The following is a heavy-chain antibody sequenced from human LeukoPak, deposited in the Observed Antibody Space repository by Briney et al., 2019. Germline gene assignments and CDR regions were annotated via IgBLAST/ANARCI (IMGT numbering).Heavy chain of an antibody. CDR1: GFTLSSYA. CDR3: ARDRSSSWYGALDY. D-gene: IGHD6-13*01. J-gene: IGHJ4*02. CDR2: ISVSGNT. V-gene: IGHV3-23*01. Sequence: GGSLRLSCAASGFTLSSYAMSWVRQAPGKGLEWVSAISVSGNTYHADSVKGRFTISRDNAKNSLYLQMNSLRAEDTAVYYCARDRSSSWYGALDYWGQGTLVTVSS.